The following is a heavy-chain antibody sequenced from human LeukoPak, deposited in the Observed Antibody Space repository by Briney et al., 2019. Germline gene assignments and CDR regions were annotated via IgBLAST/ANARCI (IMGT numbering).Heavy chain of an antibody. CDR1: GDSISSYY. CDR3: VRDGYCSDGSCYPSGDY. D-gene: IGHD2-15*01. J-gene: IGHJ4*02. V-gene: IGHV4-4*07. Sequence: KPSETLSLTCTVSGDSISSYYWSWIRQPAGKGLEWIGRIFATGSTNYNPSLKSRVSMSVDTSKNQFSLKLTSVTAADTAVYYCVRDGYCSDGSCYPSGDYWGQGTLVTVSS. CDR2: IFATGST.